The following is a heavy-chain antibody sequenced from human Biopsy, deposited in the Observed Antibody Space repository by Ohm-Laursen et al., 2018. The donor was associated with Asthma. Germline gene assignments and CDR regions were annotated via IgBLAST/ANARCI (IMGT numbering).Heavy chain of an antibody. CDR2: ISYGGKT. D-gene: IGHD3-3*01. J-gene: IGHJ6*02. CDR1: GGSMTPTSHY. CDR3: ARRITIFGVVQKDHGMDA. Sequence: SETLSLTCAVSGGSMTPTSHYWDWIRQAPGKGLEWIGYISYGGKTSYNPSLENRVTISRDTSKNQFSLRLTSVTAADTAAYFCARRITIFGVVQKDHGMDAWGQGTTVIVSS. V-gene: IGHV4-39*01.